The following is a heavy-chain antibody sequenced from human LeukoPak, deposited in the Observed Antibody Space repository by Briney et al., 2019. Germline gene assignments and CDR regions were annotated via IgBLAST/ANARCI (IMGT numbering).Heavy chain of an antibody. J-gene: IGHJ4*02. CDR3: ARGIAAAGSY. V-gene: IGHV3-7*03. CDR1: GFTLSSYW. CDR2: IRQDGSDK. Sequence: GGSLRLSCVASGFTLSSYWVTWVRQAPGRGLEWVANIRQDGSDKYYMDSVKGRFTISRDNAKNSVYLQMNSLRVEDTAVYYCARGIAAAGSYWDQGTLVTVSS. D-gene: IGHD6-13*01.